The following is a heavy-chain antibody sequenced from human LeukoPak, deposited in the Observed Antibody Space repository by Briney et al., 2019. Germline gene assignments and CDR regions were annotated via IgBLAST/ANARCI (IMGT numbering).Heavy chain of an antibody. J-gene: IGHJ4*02. CDR2: IYYSGST. D-gene: IGHD3-3*01. Sequence: SETLSLTCTVSGGSISSYYWSWIRQPPGKGLEWIGYIYYSGSTYYNPSLKSRVTISVDTSKNQFSLKLSSVTAADTAVYYCARVRGRFLEWLPHSYYFDYWGQGTLVTVSS. V-gene: IGHV4-59*12. CDR3: ARVRGRFLEWLPHSYYFDY. CDR1: GGSISSYY.